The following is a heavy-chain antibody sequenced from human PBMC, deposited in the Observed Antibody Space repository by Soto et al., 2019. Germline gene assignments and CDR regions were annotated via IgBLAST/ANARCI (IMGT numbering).Heavy chain of an antibody. V-gene: IGHV3-73*02. D-gene: IGHD6-6*01. CDR3: TRFSMDSSSGWFDP. J-gene: IGHJ5*02. CDR2: IRSKVNTYAT. CDR1: GFTFSGSA. Sequence: EVQLVESGGDLVQPGGSLKVSCVASGFTFSGSAIHWVRQASGKGLEWVGRIRSKVNTYATAYAASVKGRFSISRDDSKNTAYLEMNSLKTEDTAVYYCTRFSMDSSSGWFDPWGQGTLVAVSS.